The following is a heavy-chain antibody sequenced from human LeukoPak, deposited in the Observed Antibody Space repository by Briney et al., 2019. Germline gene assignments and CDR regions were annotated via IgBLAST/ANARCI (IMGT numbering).Heavy chain of an antibody. V-gene: IGHV4-39*01. CDR1: GDSISSSGYY. CDR3: ARGDNPPAYCGGDCYSVNYYYYGMDV. D-gene: IGHD2-21*02. Sequence: KPSETLSLTCTVSGDSISSSGYYWGWIRQPPGKGLEWIGSIYYSGSTYYNPSLKSRVTISVDTSKNQFSLKLSSVTAADTAVYYCARGDNPPAYCGGDCYSVNYYYYGMDVWGQGTTVTVSS. CDR2: IYYSGST. J-gene: IGHJ6*02.